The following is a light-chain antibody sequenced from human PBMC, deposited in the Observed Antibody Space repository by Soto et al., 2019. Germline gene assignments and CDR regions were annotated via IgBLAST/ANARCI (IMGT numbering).Light chain of an antibody. CDR3: KQYNNWAPMYT. V-gene: IGKV3-15*01. CDR2: DAS. J-gene: IGKJ2*01. Sequence: EIVMTQSPATLYVSPGERATLSCRASRSIGSTLAWYQQKPGQAPRLLIYDASTRATGIPVRFSGSGSGTEFTLTISSLRSEDFAVYYCKQYNNWAPMYTFGQGTKLEI. CDR1: RSIGST.